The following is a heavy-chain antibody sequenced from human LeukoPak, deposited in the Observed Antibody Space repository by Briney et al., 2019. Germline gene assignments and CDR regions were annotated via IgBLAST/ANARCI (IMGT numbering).Heavy chain of an antibody. Sequence: QPGGSLRLTCAASGFTFSSYAMSWVRQAPGKGLEYVSTISGSGGSTHYADSVKGRFTISRDNSKNTLYLQMNSLRAEDTAVYYCAQGDTAMITVVWFDPWGQGTLVTVSS. CDR3: AQGDTAMITVVWFDP. J-gene: IGHJ5*02. CDR2: ISGSGGST. D-gene: IGHD5-18*01. CDR1: GFTFSSYA. V-gene: IGHV3-23*01.